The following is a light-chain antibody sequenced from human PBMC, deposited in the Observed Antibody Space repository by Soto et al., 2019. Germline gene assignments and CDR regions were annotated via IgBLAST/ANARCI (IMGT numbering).Light chain of an antibody. V-gene: IGKV3-15*01. CDR2: GAS. J-gene: IGKJ1*01. CDR3: QQYNNWPPWT. CDR1: QSVSSN. Sequence: IVMRQSPATLSVSPGERATLSCRASQSVSSNLAWYQQKPGQAPRLLIYGASTRATGIPARFSGSGSGTEFTLTISSLQSEDFAVYYCQQYNNWPPWTFGQGTKVDI.